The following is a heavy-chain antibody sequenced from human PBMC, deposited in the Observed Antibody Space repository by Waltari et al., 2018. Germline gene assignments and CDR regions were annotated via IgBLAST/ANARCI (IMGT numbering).Heavy chain of an antibody. V-gene: IGHV4-4*07. J-gene: IGHJ6*02. CDR3: ARDRYEFYYYGMDV. CDR2: IYTSGST. Sequence: QVQLQESGPGLVKPSETLSLTCTVSGGSISSYYWSWIRQPAGKGLEWIGRIYTSGSTNYNPSLKSRVTRSVDTSKNQFSLKLSSGTAADTAVYYCARDRYEFYYYGMDVWGQGTTVTVSS. CDR1: GGSISSYY. D-gene: IGHD1-20*01.